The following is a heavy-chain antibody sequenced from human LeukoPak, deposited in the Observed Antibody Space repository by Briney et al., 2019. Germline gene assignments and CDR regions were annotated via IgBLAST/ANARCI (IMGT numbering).Heavy chain of an antibody. V-gene: IGHV3-30*18. CDR2: ISYDGSNK. CDR1: GFTFRSYG. J-gene: IGHJ3*02. CDR3: AKDDVLLWFGELMEGGAFDI. Sequence: GGSLRLSCAASGFTFRSYGMHWVRQAPGKGLEWVAVISYDGSNKYYADSVKGRFTISRDNSKNTLYLQMNSLRAEDTAVYYCAKDDVLLWFGELMEGGAFDIWGQGTMVTASS. D-gene: IGHD3-10*01.